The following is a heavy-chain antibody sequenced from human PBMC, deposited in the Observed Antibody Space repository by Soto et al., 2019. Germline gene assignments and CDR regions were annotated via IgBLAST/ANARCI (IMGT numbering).Heavy chain of an antibody. CDR3: ARSLLLWFGELPHIPFDY. CDR1: GGSISSSSYY. CDR2: IYYSGST. Sequence: SETLSLTCTVSGGSISSSSYYWGWIRQPPGKGLEWIGSIYYSGSTYYNPSLKSRVTISVDTSKNQFSLKLSSVTAADTAVYYCARSLLLWFGELPHIPFDYWGQGTLVTVSS. J-gene: IGHJ4*02. V-gene: IGHV4-39*01. D-gene: IGHD3-10*01.